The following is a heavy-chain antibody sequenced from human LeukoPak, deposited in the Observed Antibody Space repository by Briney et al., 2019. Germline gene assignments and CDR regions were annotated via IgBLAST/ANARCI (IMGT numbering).Heavy chain of an antibody. J-gene: IGHJ4*02. D-gene: IGHD2-21*02. Sequence: GGSLRLSCSASGFTFSSYSMHWVRQAPGKGLEYLLGITGNGGNTYYADSVKGRFTISRDNPKNTLYLHMSSLRVEDTAVYYCVNDYCGADCHFWGQGTLVTVSS. CDR1: GFTFSSYS. CDR2: ITGNGGNT. V-gene: IGHV3-64D*06. CDR3: VNDYCGADCHF.